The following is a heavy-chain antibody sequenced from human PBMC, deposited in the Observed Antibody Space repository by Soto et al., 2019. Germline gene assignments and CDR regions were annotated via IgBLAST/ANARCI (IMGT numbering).Heavy chain of an antibody. J-gene: IGHJ4*02. Sequence: QVQLVQSGAEVKKPGSSVKVSCKASGGTFSNYVVNCVRQAPGQGLEWMGRIIPISGAANYAQKVQCRVTITADKSTSTSYMELSSLRYEDTAVYYCARDMTRTVVPYFDFWGQGPLVTVSS. CDR2: IIPISGAA. V-gene: IGHV1-69*06. CDR1: GGTFSNYV. D-gene: IGHD1-7*01. CDR3: ARDMTRTVVPYFDF.